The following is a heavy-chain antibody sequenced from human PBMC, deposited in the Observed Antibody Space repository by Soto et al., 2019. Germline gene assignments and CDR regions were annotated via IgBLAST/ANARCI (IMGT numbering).Heavy chain of an antibody. V-gene: IGHV3-11*05. Sequence: QVQLVESGGGLVKPGGSLRLSCAASGFTFSDYYMSWIRQAPGKGLEWVSYISSSSSYTNYADSVKGRFTISRDNAKNSLYLQMTSLRAEDTAVYYCARGDRVDTAMVFPYWGQGTLVTVSS. CDR1: GFTFSDYY. CDR3: ARGDRVDTAMVFPY. J-gene: IGHJ4*02. D-gene: IGHD5-18*01. CDR2: ISSSSSYT.